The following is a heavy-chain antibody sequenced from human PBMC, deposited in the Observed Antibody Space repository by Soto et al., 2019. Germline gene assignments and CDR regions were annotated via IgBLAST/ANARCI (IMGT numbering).Heavy chain of an antibody. CDR3: AHTQRYSYGYYYFYGMDV. CDR1: GFSLSTSGVG. V-gene: IGHV2-5*01. Sequence: QITLKESGPTLVKPTQTLTLTCTFSGFSLSTSGVGVGWIRQPPGKALEWLALIYWIDDKRYSPSLKSRLTITKDTSKNQVVLTMTNMDPVDTATYYCAHTQRYSYGYYYFYGMDVWGQGTTVTVSS. J-gene: IGHJ6*02. CDR2: IYWIDDK. D-gene: IGHD5-18*01.